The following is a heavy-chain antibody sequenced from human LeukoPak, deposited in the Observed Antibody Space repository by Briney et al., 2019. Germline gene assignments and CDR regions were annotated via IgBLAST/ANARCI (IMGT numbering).Heavy chain of an antibody. CDR3: ARAHSSSADSYYYYYYMDV. CDR2: INPSGGST. J-gene: IGHJ6*03. D-gene: IGHD6-6*01. CDR1: GYTFTSYY. V-gene: IGHV1-46*01. Sequence: ASVKVSCKASGYTFTSYYMHWVRQAPGQGLEWMGIINPSGGSTSYAQKFQGRVTMTRDMSTSTVYMELGSLRSEDTAVYYCARAHSSSADSYYYYYYMDVWGKGTTVTVSS.